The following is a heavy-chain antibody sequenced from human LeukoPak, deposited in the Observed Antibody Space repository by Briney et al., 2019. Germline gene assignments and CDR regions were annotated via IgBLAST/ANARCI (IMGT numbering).Heavy chain of an antibody. D-gene: IGHD6-13*01. CDR3: ARPTAAAFPYHDAFDI. J-gene: IGHJ3*02. CDR1: GGSFSGYY. Sequence: SETLSLTCAVYGGSFSGYYWSWIRQPPGKGLEWIGEINHSGSTNYNPSLKSRVTISVDTSRNQFSLKLSSVTAADTAVYYCARPTAAAFPYHDAFDIWGQGTMVTVSS. CDR2: INHSGST. V-gene: IGHV4-34*01.